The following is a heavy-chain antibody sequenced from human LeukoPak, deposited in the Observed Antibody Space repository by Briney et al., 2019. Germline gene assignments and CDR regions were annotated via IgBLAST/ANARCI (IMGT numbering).Heavy chain of an antibody. J-gene: IGHJ5*02. CDR2: ISGGGGST. CDR1: GFTFSSYA. D-gene: IGHD6-13*01. Sequence: QPGGSLRLSCAASGFTFSSYAMSWVRQAPGKGLEWVSAISGGGGSTYYADSVKGRFTISRDNSKNTLYLQMNSLRAEDTAVYYCATHNSWQPNWFDPWGQGTLVTVSS. CDR3: ATHNSWQPNWFDP. V-gene: IGHV3-23*01.